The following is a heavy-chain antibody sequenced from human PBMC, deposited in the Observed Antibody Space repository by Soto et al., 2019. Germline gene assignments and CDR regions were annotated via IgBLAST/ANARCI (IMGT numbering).Heavy chain of an antibody. D-gene: IGHD2-15*01. V-gene: IGHV3-21*01. CDR3: ARDLGGWPDY. CDR2: ITSRGSYI. J-gene: IGHJ4*02. CDR1: GFTFKTYS. Sequence: GGSLRLSCAASGFTFKTYSMNWVRQAPGKGLEWVSSITSRGSYIYYVDSVKGRFIISRDNAKNSLYLQMNSLRSEDTAVYYCARDLGGWPDYWGQGTLVTVSS.